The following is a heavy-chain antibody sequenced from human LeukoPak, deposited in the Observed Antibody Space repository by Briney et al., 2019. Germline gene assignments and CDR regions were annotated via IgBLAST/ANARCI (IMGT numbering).Heavy chain of an antibody. Sequence: GGSLGLSCTASGFTFGDYAMSWVRQAPGKGLEWVGFIRSKAYGGTTEYAASVKGRFTISRDDSKSIAYLQMNSLKTEDTAVYYCTRVRGDFGVVFDYWGQGTLVTVSS. CDR3: TRVRGDFGVVFDY. CDR1: GFTFGDYA. V-gene: IGHV3-49*04. D-gene: IGHD3-3*01. CDR2: IRSKAYGGTT. J-gene: IGHJ4*02.